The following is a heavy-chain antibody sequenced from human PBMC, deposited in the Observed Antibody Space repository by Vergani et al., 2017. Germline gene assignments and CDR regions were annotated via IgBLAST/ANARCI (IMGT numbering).Heavy chain of an antibody. CDR2: SRNKDNSYST. CDR1: GFSSSDHF. CDR3: ARGGYHFDY. D-gene: IGHD1-1*01. V-gene: IGHV3-72*01. J-gene: IGHJ4*02. Sequence: EVQLVESGGGLVQPGGSLRLSCAVSGFSSSDHFMDWVRQAPGKGLEWVGRSRNKDNSYSTEYAASVKGRFTISRDDSKNSLYLQMNSLKTEDTAVYYCARGGYHFDYWGQGTLVTVSS.